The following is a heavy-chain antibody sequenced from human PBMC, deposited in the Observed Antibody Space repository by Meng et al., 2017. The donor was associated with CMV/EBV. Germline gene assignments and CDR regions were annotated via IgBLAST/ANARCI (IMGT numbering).Heavy chain of an antibody. CDR1: GFTFSSYS. D-gene: IGHD2-2*01. CDR2: ISSSSSYI. Sequence: GGSLRPSCAVSGFTFSSYSMNWVRQAPGKGLEWVSSISSSSSYIYYADSVKGRFTISRDNAKNPLYLQMNSLRAEDTAVYYCASSSRYCGSTSCYDYWGQGTLVTVSS. J-gene: IGHJ4*02. CDR3: ASSSRYCGSTSCYDY. V-gene: IGHV3-21*01.